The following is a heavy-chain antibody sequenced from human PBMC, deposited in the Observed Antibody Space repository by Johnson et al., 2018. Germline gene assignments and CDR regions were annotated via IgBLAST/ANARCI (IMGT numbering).Heavy chain of an antibody. J-gene: IGHJ6*03. CDR3: VKNSGPGIAAPGTGYFFYYMYV. D-gene: IGHD6-13*01. CDR1: GFTFDDCA. CDR2: ISWNRATK. V-gene: IGHV3-9*01. Sequence: VQLVESGGGLVQPGRSLRLSCGTSGFTFDDCAMHWVRQAPGKGLEWVAGISWNRATKAYADSLKGRFTIPRDNAKNSLYLQMNSLRPEDTALYYCVKNSGPGIAAPGTGYFFYYMYVWGKGVTVTVSS.